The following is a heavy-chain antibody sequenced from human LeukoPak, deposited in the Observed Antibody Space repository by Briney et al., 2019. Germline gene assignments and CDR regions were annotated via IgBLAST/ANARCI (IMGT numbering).Heavy chain of an antibody. CDR2: ISGSGGGT. Sequence: GGSLRLSCAASGFTVSSNYMSWVRQAPGKGLEWVSAISGSGGGTYYADSVKGRFTISRDNSKNTLYLQMNSLRAEDTAVYYCAKDHPNQLGFSYDAFDIWGQGTMVTVSS. V-gene: IGHV3-23*01. CDR3: AKDHPNQLGFSYDAFDI. D-gene: IGHD2-2*01. CDR1: GFTVSSNY. J-gene: IGHJ3*02.